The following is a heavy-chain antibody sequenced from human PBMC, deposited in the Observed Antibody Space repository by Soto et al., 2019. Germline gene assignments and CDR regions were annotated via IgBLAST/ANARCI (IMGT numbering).Heavy chain of an antibody. CDR3: SKDQRNYVTQFDY. CDR2: ISVSGVST. V-gene: IGHV3-23*01. Sequence: GGSLRLSCTASGFTFSRYAMSWVRQAPGKGLEWVSAISVSGVSTYYADTVKGRFTISRDNSKNTLYLQMNSLRAEDTAVYYCSKDQRNYVTQFDYWGQGTLVTVSS. J-gene: IGHJ4*02. D-gene: IGHD1-7*01. CDR1: GFTFSRYA.